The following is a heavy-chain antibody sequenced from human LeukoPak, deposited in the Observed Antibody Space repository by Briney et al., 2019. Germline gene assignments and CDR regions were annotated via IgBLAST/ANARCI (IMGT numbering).Heavy chain of an antibody. Sequence: GGSLRLSWAAAGFTFSSDWMGWVRQAPGKGREWVANIKQDGSEKYYVDSVKGRFTISRDNAKNSLYLQMNSLRAEDTAVYYCAGGFVRYFHWLLYHFDYWGQGTLVTVSS. J-gene: IGHJ4*02. CDR3: AGGFVRYFHWLLYHFDY. CDR2: IKQDGSEK. CDR1: GFTFSSDW. D-gene: IGHD3-9*01. V-gene: IGHV3-7*04.